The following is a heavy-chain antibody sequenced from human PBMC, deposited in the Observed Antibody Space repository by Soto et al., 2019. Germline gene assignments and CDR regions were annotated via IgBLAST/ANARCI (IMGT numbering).Heavy chain of an antibody. J-gene: IGHJ6*03. V-gene: IGHV3-15*01. CDR3: SRIDSAASSQQFYLAA. CDR1: GITFSDSW. D-gene: IGHD2-15*01. CDR2: IKGRHNSGPS. Sequence: ELHLVESGGGLVEPGGSLRLSCAVSGITFSDSWMTWVRQAPGKGLEWVGLIKGRHNSGPSDYAAPVRGRFTISKDDSKDTVYLNMSSLTAEDTAVYFWSRIDSAASSQQFYLAAWGKGTTVIVSS.